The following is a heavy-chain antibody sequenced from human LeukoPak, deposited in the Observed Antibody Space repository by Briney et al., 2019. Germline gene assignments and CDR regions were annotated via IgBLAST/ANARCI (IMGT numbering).Heavy chain of an antibody. J-gene: IGHJ4*02. V-gene: IGHV4-30-4*08. CDR1: GGSISSGDYY. CDR3: ARGSQDGPLFDY. Sequence: SQTLSLTCTVSGGSISSGDYYWSWIRQPPGKGLEWIGYIYYSGSTYYNPSLKSRVTISVDTSKSQFSLKLSSVTAADTAVYYCARGSQDGPLFDYWGQGTLVTVSS. CDR2: IYYSGST. D-gene: IGHD2-15*01.